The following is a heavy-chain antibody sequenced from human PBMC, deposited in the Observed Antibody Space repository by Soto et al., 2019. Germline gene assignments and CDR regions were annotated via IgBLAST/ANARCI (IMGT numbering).Heavy chain of an antibody. J-gene: IGHJ6*02. CDR2: INSDGSST. D-gene: IGHD1-26*01. CDR1: GFTFSSYW. Sequence: EVQLVESGGGLVQPGGSLRLSCAASGFTFSSYWMRWVRQAPGKGLVWVSRINSDGSSTSYADSVKGRFTISRDNAKNTLYLQMNSLRAEDTAVYYCARDRELLYYYYGMDVWGQGTTVTVSS. CDR3: ARDRELLYYYYGMDV. V-gene: IGHV3-74*01.